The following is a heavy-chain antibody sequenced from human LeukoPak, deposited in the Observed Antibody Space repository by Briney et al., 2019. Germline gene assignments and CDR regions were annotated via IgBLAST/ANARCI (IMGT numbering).Heavy chain of an antibody. Sequence: GGSLRLSCAASGFTFSNYGMHWVRQAPGKGLEWVAFIRSDGGNKYYADSVTGRFTISRDNSKNTLYLQMNSLRADDTAVYYCAKSYSSGWYVGENYFDYWGQGTLVTVSS. J-gene: IGHJ4*02. CDR3: AKSYSSGWYVGENYFDY. CDR2: IRSDGGNK. CDR1: GFTFSNYG. V-gene: IGHV3-30*02. D-gene: IGHD6-19*01.